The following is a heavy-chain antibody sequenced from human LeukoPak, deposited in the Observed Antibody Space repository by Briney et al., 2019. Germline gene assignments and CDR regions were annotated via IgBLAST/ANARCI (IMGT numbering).Heavy chain of an antibody. CDR1: GYTFTSYY. CDR3: ARDRQLGRYYYYYYYMDV. D-gene: IGHD6-6*01. J-gene: IGHJ6*03. Sequence: ASVKVSCKASGYTFTSYYMHWLRQAPGQGLDWMGIINPSGGSTSYAQKFQGRVTMTRDMSTSTVYMELSSLRSEDTAVYYCARDRQLGRYYYYYYYMDVWGKGTTVTVSS. V-gene: IGHV1-46*01. CDR2: INPSGGST.